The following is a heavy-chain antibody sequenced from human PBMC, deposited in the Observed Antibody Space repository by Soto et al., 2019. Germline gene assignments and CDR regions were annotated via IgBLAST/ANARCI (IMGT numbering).Heavy chain of an antibody. J-gene: IGHJ6*03. D-gene: IGHD1-26*01. CDR2: IYGDGT. Sequence: EVQLVESGGGLVRPGESLRLSCAASGLTVSSNYMSWVRQAPGKGLEWVSGIYGDGTKFADSVTGRFTISRDNYKNTVYLQMKSMRAEDTAISYCARDGVWAGAYCCMVVWGRGTTVTVSS. CDR1: GLTVSSNY. V-gene: IGHV3-66*01. CDR3: ARDGVWAGAYCCMVV.